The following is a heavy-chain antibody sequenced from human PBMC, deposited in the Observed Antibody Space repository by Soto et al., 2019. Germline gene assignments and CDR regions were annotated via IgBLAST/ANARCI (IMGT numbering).Heavy chain of an antibody. CDR3: ARDGGAY. CDR2: MSYDGSNK. CDR1: GFTFSSYA. D-gene: IGHD3-16*01. Sequence: QVQLVESGGGVVQPGRSLRLSCAASGFTFSSYAMHWVRRAPGKGLEWMAVMSYDGSNKYYADSVKGRFTISRDNSKNTLYLQMNSLRPEDTALYCGARDGGAYWGQGTLVLVSS. V-gene: IGHV3-30-3*01. J-gene: IGHJ4*02.